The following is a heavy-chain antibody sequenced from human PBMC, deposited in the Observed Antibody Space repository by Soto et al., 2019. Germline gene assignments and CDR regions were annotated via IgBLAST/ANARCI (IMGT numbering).Heavy chain of an antibody. D-gene: IGHD2-2*01. CDR3: AKGFIVVVPADHFDY. Sequence: EVQLLESGGGLVQPGGSLRLSCAASGFTFSSYAMSWVRQAQGKGLEWVSAISGSGGSTYYADSVKGRFTISRDNSKNTLYLQMNSLRDEATSVYYCAKGFIVVVPADHFDYWCQGTMVTVSS. V-gene: IGHV3-23*01. CDR1: GFTFSSYA. J-gene: IGHJ4*02. CDR2: ISGSGGST.